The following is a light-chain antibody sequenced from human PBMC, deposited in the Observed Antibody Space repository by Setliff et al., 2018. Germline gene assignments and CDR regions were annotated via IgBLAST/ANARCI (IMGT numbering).Light chain of an antibody. V-gene: IGLV2-23*02. J-gene: IGLJ1*01. Sequence: QSALTQSASVSGSPGQSITISCTGSSSDVETYNIVSWYQQHPGKAPKILIYQVNQRPSGVSDRFSGSKSGNTASLTISGLQAEDEADYYCLSYAGSGTYVFGSGTKVTVL. CDR3: LSYAGSGTYV. CDR2: QVN. CDR1: SSDVETYNI.